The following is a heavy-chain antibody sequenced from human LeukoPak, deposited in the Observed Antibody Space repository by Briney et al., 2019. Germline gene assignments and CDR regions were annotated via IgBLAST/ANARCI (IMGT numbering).Heavy chain of an antibody. V-gene: IGHV4-38-2*02. J-gene: IGHJ3*02. CDR2: FYHSGST. Sequence: SETLSLTCTVSGYPISSGYYWGWIRQPPGKGLEWIGSFYHSGSTYYNPSLKSRITISVDTSKNQFSLKLSSVTAADTAVYYCARANYYDTSGYSRGAFDIWGQGTMVTVSS. D-gene: IGHD3-22*01. CDR3: ARANYYDTSGYSRGAFDI. CDR1: GYPISSGYY.